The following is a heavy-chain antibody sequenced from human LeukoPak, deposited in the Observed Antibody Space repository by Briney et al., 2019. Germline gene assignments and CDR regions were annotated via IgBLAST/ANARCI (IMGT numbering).Heavy chain of an antibody. Sequence: SETLSLTCAVYGGSFSGYYWSWIRQPPGKGLEWIGEINHSGSTNYNPSLKSRVTISVDTSKNQFSLKLSSVTAADTAVYYCARPAVQGSGSYYIHYWGQGTLVTISS. D-gene: IGHD3-10*01. CDR1: GGSFSGYY. CDR2: INHSGST. V-gene: IGHV4-34*01. CDR3: ARPAVQGSGSYYIHY. J-gene: IGHJ4*02.